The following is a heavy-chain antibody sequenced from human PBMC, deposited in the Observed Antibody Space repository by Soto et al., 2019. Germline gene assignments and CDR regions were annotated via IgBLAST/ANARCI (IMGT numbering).Heavy chain of an antibody. CDR2: IKSKTDGGTT. J-gene: IGHJ1*01. Sequence: GGSLRLSCAASGFTFSNAWMSWVRQAPGKGLEWVGRIKSKTDGGTTDYAAPVKGRFTISRDDSKNTLYLQMNSLKTEDTAVYYCTTAFNYGDYEGWEVQHWGQGTLVTVSS. CDR3: TTAFNYGDYEGWEVQH. CDR1: GFTFSNAW. V-gene: IGHV3-15*01. D-gene: IGHD4-17*01.